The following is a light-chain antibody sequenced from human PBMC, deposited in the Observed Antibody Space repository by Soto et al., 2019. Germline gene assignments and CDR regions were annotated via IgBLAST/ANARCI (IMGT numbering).Light chain of an antibody. CDR2: GAS. CDR1: QSVRNSY. J-gene: IGKJ2*01. V-gene: IGKV3-20*01. Sequence: EIVLTQSPGTLSLSPGERATLSCRASQSVRNSYLAWYQQKPGQAPRLLIYGASSRATDIPDRFSGSGSGTDFTLTISRLEAEDFAVYYCQQYGSSPGTFGQGTNLEIK. CDR3: QQYGSSPGT.